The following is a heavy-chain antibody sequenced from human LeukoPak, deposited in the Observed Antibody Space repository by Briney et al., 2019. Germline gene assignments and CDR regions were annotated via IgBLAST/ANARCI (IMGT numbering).Heavy chain of an antibody. CDR1: GGTFSSYA. V-gene: IGHV1-69*13. D-gene: IGHD1-26*01. J-gene: IGHJ6*03. CDR3: ARGGEPYYYYMDV. CDR2: IIPIFGTA. Sequence: SVKVSCKASGGTFSSYAISWVRQAPGQGLEWMGGIIPIFGTANYAQKFQGRVTITADESTSTVYMELSSLRSEDTAVYYCARGGEPYYYYMDVWGKGTTVTISS.